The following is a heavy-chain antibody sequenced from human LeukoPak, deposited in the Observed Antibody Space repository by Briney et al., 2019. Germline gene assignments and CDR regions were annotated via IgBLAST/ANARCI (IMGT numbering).Heavy chain of an antibody. V-gene: IGHV3-48*03. CDR3: ARLGYSGIFDY. CDR1: GFTFSSYE. J-gene: IGHJ4*02. CDR2: ISSSGSTI. D-gene: IGHD5-12*01. Sequence: GGSLRLSCAASGFTFSSYEMNWDRQAPGKGLEWVSYISSSGSTIYYADSVKGRFTISRDNAKNSLYLQMNSLRAEDTAVYYCARLGYSGIFDYWGQGTLVTVSS.